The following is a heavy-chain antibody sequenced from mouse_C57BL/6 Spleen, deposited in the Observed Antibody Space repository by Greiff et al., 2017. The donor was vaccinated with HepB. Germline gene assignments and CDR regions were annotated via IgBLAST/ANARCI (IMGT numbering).Heavy chain of an antibody. CDR2: IDPSDSYT. CDR1: GYTFSSYW. J-gene: IGHJ4*01. Sequence: VQLQQPGAELVMPGASVKLSCKASGYTFSSYWMHWVKQRPGQGLEWIGEIDPSDSYTNYNQKFKGKSTLTVDKSSSTAYMQLSSLTSEDSAVYYCATYDYDGAMDYWGQGTSVTVSS. V-gene: IGHV1-69*01. CDR3: ATYDYDGAMDY. D-gene: IGHD2-4*01.